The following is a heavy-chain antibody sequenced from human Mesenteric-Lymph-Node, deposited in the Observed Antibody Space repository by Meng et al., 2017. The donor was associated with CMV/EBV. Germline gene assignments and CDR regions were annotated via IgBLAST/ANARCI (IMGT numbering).Heavy chain of an antibody. CDR3: AKGATGLRWNLPDY. Sequence: SETLSLTCIVSGDSMGSYYWTWIRQPAGKGLEWTGRIHTSGNTNYNPSLKSRLTMSVDTSKNQFSLNLNSVTAADTAVYFCAKGATGLRWNLPDYWGQGTLVTVSS. V-gene: IGHV4-4*07. CDR1: GDSMGSYY. CDR2: IHTSGNT. J-gene: IGHJ4*02. D-gene: IGHD4-23*01.